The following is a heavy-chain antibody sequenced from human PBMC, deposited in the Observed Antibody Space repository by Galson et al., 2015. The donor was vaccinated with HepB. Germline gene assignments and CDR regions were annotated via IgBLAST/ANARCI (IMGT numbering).Heavy chain of an antibody. CDR1: GFTFSDYS. Sequence: SLRLSCAASGFTFSDYSMSWVRQAPGKGLEWVANIKQDGSETYYVDSVKGRFTISRDNAKNSLYLQMNSLRAEDTAVYYCASFETLYAMGVWGQGTTVTVSS. CDR3: ASFETLYAMGV. J-gene: IGHJ6*02. V-gene: IGHV3-7*01. CDR2: IKQDGSET.